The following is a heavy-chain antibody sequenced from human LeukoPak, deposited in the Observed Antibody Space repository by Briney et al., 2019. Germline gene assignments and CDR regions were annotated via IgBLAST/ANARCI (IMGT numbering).Heavy chain of an antibody. Sequence: PGGSLRPSCEASGFTLTDNWMSWVRQAPGKGLEWLANIKQDGSVKYYVDSVKGRFTISRDNAKNSLFLQMNSLRAEDTAVYYCARDVGWDSSLVTTTRSDYWGQGTLVTVSS. CDR3: ARDVGWDSSLVTTTRSDY. CDR2: IKQDGSVK. D-gene: IGHD2-21*02. J-gene: IGHJ4*02. V-gene: IGHV3-7*01. CDR1: GFTLTDNW.